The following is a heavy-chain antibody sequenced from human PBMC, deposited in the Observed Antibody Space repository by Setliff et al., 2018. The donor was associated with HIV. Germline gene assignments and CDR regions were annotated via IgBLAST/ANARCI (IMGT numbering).Heavy chain of an antibody. V-gene: IGHV3-21*01. D-gene: IGHD1-26*01. J-gene: IGHJ4*02. CDR3: ARDSGTVGADDY. Sequence: GSLRLSCAASGFTFSSYEMDWFRQAPGKGLEWFSSISSTSTYIYYADSVRGRFTVSRDNAKNSLYLQMNSLRAEDTAAYYCARDSGTVGADDYWGQGTLVTVSS. CDR2: ISSTSTYI. CDR1: GFTFSSYE.